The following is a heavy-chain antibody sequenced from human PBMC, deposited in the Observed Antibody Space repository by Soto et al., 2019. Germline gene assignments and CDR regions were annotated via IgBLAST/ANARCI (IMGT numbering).Heavy chain of an antibody. Sequence: VQLVESGGGVVQPGRSLRLSCAASGFTFSDYAMHWVRQAPGKGLEWVAVVSDDGRNTHYEDSVKGRFTISRDSSKNTVSLDMTSLRAEDTAAYYCAKGGRQWLVTSDFNYWGQGALVTVSS. CDR1: GFTFSDYA. D-gene: IGHD6-19*01. V-gene: IGHV3-30*18. CDR2: VSDDGRNT. J-gene: IGHJ4*02. CDR3: AKGGRQWLVTSDFNY.